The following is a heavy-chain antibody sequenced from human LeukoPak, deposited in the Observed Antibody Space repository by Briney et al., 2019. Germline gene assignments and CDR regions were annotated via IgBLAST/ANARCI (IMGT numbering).Heavy chain of an antibody. Sequence: RPSETLSLTCTVSGYSISSGYYWGWIRQPPGKGLEWIGSIYHSGSTYYNPSLKSRVTISVDTSKNQFSLKLSSVTAADTAVYYCARQLTTVVTPFDYWGQGTLVTVSS. D-gene: IGHD4-23*01. CDR3: ARQLTTVVTPFDY. CDR2: IYHSGST. CDR1: GYSISSGYY. V-gene: IGHV4-38-2*02. J-gene: IGHJ4*02.